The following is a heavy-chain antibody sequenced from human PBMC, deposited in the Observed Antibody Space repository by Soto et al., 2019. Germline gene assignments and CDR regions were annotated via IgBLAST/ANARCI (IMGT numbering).Heavy chain of an antibody. J-gene: IGHJ6*03. CDR1: GGSISSYY. CDR3: ARAACGNDVCSSSYFYYYYMHV. CDR2: IYYGGAT. V-gene: IGHV4-59*01. Sequence: PSETLSLTCTVSGGSISSYYWIWIRQPPGRGLEYIGYIYYGGATNYNPSLKSRVTISVDTSKKQFSLKLTSVTAADTAVYYCARAACGNDVCSSSYFYYYYMHVWGKGTTVTVSS. D-gene: IGHD2-8*01.